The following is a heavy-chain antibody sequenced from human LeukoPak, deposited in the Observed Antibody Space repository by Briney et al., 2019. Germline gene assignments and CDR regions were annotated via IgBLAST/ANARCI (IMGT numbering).Heavy chain of an antibody. V-gene: IGHV1-2*02. CDR3: ASFSSSRTFSYYYMDD. CDR2: INPNSGGT. Sequence: ASVKVSCKASGYTFTGYYMHWVRLAPGQGLEWMGWINPNSGGTNYAQKFQGRVTMTRDTSISTAYMELSRLRSDDTAVYYCASFSSSRTFSYYYMDDWGKGTTVTVSS. CDR1: GYTFTGYY. J-gene: IGHJ6*03. D-gene: IGHD6-13*01.